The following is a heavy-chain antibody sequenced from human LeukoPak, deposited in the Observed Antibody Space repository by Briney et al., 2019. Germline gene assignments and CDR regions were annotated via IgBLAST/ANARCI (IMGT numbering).Heavy chain of an antibody. J-gene: IGHJ3*02. CDR3: ATDPWQNAFDI. D-gene: IGHD5-24*01. Sequence: EASVKVSCKVSGYTLTELSMHWVRQAPGKGLEWMGGLDPEDGETIYAQKFQGRVTMTEDTSTDTAYMELSSLRSEDTAVYYCATDPWQNAFDIWGQGTMVTVSS. CDR1: GYTLTELS. V-gene: IGHV1-24*01. CDR2: LDPEDGET.